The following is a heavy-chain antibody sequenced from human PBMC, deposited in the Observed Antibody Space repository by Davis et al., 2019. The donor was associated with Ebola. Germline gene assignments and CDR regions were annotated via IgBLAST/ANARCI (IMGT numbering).Heavy chain of an antibody. CDR3: ARQYYDSSGYYSYYYYGMDV. CDR1: GGTFSSYA. D-gene: IGHD3-22*01. J-gene: IGHJ6*04. Sequence: SVKVSCKASGGTFSSYAISWVRQAPGQGLEWMGGIIPIFGTANYAQKFQGRVTITADESTSTAYMELSSLRSEDTAVYYCARQYYDSSGYYSYYYYGMDVWGKGTTVTVSS. V-gene: IGHV1-69*13. CDR2: IIPIFGTA.